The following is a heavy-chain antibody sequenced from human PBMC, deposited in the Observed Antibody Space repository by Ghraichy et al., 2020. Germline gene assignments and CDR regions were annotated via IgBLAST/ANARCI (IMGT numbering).Heavy chain of an antibody. CDR2: ILSSSSTI. V-gene: IGHV3-48*02. Sequence: LSLTCAASGFTFSSYSMNWVRQAPGKGLEWVSYILSSSSTIYYADSVKGRFTISRDNAKNSLYLQMNSLRDEDTAVYYCARDRASGYTVYFDLWSRGTLATVSS. CDR3: ARDRASGYTVYFDL. J-gene: IGHJ2*01. D-gene: IGHD5-12*01. CDR1: GFTFSSYS.